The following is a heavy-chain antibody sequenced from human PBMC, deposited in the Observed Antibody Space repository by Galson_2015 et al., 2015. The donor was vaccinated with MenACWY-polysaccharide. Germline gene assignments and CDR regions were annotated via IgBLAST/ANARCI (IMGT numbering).Heavy chain of an antibody. J-gene: IGHJ4*02. CDR2: IYSGGST. V-gene: IGHV3-66*01. CDR1: AFTVSSNH. CDR3: ARLAVDNYFDY. Sequence: SLRLSCAGSAFTVSSNHMRWVRQAPGKGLEWVSVIYSGGSTYYADSVKGRFTISRDNSKNTLYLQMNSLRAEDTALYYCARLAVDNYFDYWGQGAPVAVSS. D-gene: IGHD6-19*01.